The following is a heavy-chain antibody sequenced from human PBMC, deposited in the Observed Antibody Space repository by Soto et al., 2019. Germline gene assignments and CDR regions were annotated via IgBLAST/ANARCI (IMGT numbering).Heavy chain of an antibody. Sequence: PGGSLRLSCAVSGFTFSNYWMSWVRQAPGKGLEWVANIKQDGSEKNYVDSVEGRFTISRDNAKNSLYLQMNSLRAEDTAVYYCARSRYLEYWGQGTLVPVSS. J-gene: IGHJ4*02. D-gene: IGHD1-20*01. CDR1: GFTFSNYW. CDR3: ARSRYLEY. CDR2: IKQDGSEK. V-gene: IGHV3-7*04.